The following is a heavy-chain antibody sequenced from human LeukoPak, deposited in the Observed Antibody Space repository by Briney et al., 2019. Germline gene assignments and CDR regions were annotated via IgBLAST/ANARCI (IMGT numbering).Heavy chain of an antibody. Sequence: SETLSLTCTVSGGSVSSGSYYWSWIRQPPGKGLEWIGYIYYSGSTNYNPSLKSRVTISVDTSKNQFSLKLSSVTAADTAVYYCARGRKGLESSGCLDYWGQGTLVTVSS. V-gene: IGHV4-61*01. CDR3: ARGRKGLESSGCLDY. D-gene: IGHD3-22*01. J-gene: IGHJ4*02. CDR2: IYYSGST. CDR1: GGSVSSGSYY.